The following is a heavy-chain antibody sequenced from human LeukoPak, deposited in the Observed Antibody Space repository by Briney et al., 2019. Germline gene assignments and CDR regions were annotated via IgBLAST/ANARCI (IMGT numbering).Heavy chain of an antibody. V-gene: IGHV3-7*01. CDR3: TRDRSRAEDD. CDR1: GFTFCGHR. D-gene: IGHD1-14*01. J-gene: IGHJ4*02. CDR2: INQGGSDK. Sequence: GGPLRLSCAASGFTFCGHRMSWVRQAPGKGLEWVANINQGGSDKYYVDSVKGRFTISRDNANTLLYLQMNSLRGEDTAVYYCTRDRSRAEDDWGQGTLVTVSS.